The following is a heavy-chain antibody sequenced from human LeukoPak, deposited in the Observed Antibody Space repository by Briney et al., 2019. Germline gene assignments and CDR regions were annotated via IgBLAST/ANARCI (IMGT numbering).Heavy chain of an antibody. D-gene: IGHD2-15*01. Sequence: GGSLRLSCAASGFTFSSYEMNRVRQAPGKGLEWVSYISSSGRSIHYADSVKGRFTISRDNAKNSLYLQMNSLRAEDTAVYHCARQISRYCSGGSCYSGWEFYFDSWGQGTPVTVSS. CDR2: ISSSGRSI. CDR1: GFTFSSYE. CDR3: ARQISRYCSGGSCYSGWEFYFDS. J-gene: IGHJ4*02. V-gene: IGHV3-48*03.